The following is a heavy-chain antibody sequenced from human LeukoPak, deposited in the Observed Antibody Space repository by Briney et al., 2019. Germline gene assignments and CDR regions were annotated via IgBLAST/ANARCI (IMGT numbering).Heavy chain of an antibody. CDR2: IYHSGST. J-gene: IGHJ3*02. V-gene: IGHV4-38-2*02. CDR3: ARDPPGGEDPKNAFDI. CDR1: GYSISSGYY. D-gene: IGHD3-16*01. Sequence: PSETLSLTCTVSGYSISSGYYWGWIRQPPGKGLEWIGSIYHSGSTYYNPSLKSRVTISVDTSKNQFSLKLSSVTAADTAVYYCARDPPGGEDPKNAFDIWGQGTMITVSS.